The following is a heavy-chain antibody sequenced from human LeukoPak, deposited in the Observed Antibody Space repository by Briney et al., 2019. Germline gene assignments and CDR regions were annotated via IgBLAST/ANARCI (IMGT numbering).Heavy chain of an antibody. J-gene: IGHJ5*02. CDR3: ARGQEQWLVHGFDP. Sequence: AGGPLRLFCTASGFTFSRYEMSWVRQARGKGLEGGSYISSSGKNIYYAVRVKGRFTIYRDNAKNSLYLQMNSLRGEDTAVYYCARGQEQWLVHGFDPWGQGTLVTVSS. D-gene: IGHD6-19*01. CDR2: ISSSGKNI. V-gene: IGHV3-48*03. CDR1: GFTFSRYE.